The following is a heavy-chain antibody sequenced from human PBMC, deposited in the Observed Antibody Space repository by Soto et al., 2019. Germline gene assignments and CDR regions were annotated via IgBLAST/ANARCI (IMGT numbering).Heavy chain of an antibody. D-gene: IGHD3-22*01. CDR2: IYYSGST. CDR1: GGSISSSSYY. J-gene: IGHJ5*02. Sequence: ETLSLTCTVSGGSISSSSYYWGWIRQPPGKGLEWIGSIYYSGSTYYNPSLKSRVTISVDTSKNQFSLKLSSVTAADTAVYYCASYYDSSGYYYRKGWFDPWGQGTLVTVSS. CDR3: ASYYDSSGYYYRKGWFDP. V-gene: IGHV4-39*01.